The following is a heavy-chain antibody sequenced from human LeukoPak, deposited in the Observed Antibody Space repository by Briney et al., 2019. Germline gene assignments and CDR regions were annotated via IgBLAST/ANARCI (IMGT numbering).Heavy chain of an antibody. D-gene: IGHD3-10*01. Sequence: PGGSLRLSCTASGVTFSKYAIHWVRQAPGKGLEWVAVISYDGGNKYYADSVKGRFTTSRDNSKNTLYLQMNSLRPEDTAVYYCARGRRYYGSGSYYWGQGTLVTVSS. J-gene: IGHJ4*02. V-gene: IGHV3-30-3*01. CDR2: ISYDGGNK. CDR1: GVTFSKYA. CDR3: ARGRRYYGSGSYY.